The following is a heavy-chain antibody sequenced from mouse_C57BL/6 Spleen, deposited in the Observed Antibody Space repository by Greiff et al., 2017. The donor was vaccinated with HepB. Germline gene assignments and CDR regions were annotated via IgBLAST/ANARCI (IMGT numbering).Heavy chain of an antibody. Sequence: VQLQQPGAELVKPGASVKLSCKASGYTFTSYWMQWVKQRPGQGLEWIGEIDPSDSYTNYNQKFKGKATLTVDTSSSTAYMQLSSLTSEDSAVYYCSAYYSNPTDYWGQGTTLTVSS. CDR3: SAYYSNPTDY. V-gene: IGHV1-50*01. CDR2: IDPSDSYT. CDR1: GYTFTSYW. J-gene: IGHJ2*01. D-gene: IGHD2-5*01.